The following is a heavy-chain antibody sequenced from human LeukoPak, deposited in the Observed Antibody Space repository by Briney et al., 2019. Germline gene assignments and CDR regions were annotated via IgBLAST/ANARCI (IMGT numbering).Heavy chain of an antibody. CDR3: ARVNSSSWYLFDY. D-gene: IGHD6-13*01. V-gene: IGHV4-34*01. Sequence: SETLSLTCAVYGGSFSGYYWSWIRQPPGKGLEWIGEINHSGSTNYNPSLKSRVTISVDTSKNQFSLKLSSVTAADTAVYYCARVNSSSWYLFDYWGQGTLVTVYS. CDR1: GGSFSGYY. CDR2: INHSGST. J-gene: IGHJ4*02.